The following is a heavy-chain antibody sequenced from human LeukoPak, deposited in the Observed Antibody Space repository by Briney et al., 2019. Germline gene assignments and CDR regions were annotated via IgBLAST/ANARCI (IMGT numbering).Heavy chain of an antibody. CDR1: GYTFTGYY. Sequence: SVKVSCKASGYTFTGYYMHWVRQAPGQGLEWMGGIIPIFGTANYEQKFQGRVTITTDESTSTAYMELSSLRSEDTAVYYCARVEGEYYFDYWGQGTLVTVSS. CDR2: IIPIFGTA. D-gene: IGHD3-16*01. V-gene: IGHV1-69*05. J-gene: IGHJ4*02. CDR3: ARVEGEYYFDY.